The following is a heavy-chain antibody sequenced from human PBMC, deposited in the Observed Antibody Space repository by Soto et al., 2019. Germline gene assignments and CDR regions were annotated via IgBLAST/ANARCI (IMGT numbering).Heavy chain of an antibody. J-gene: IGHJ4*02. CDR2: INSDGSST. CDR1: GGAFSSYW. Sequence: TGGSLRLSCAASGGAFSSYWMHWVRQAPGKGLVWVSRINSDGSSTSYADSVKGRFTISRDNAKDTLYLQMNSLRAEDTAVYYCARSRGAFDYWGQGTLVTVSS. CDR3: ARSRGAFDY. D-gene: IGHD1-26*01. V-gene: IGHV3-74*01.